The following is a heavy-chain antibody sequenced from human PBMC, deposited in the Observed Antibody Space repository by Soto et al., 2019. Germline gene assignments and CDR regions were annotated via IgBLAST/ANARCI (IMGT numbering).Heavy chain of an antibody. D-gene: IGHD3-16*01. CDR3: ARSLRPRLFSSFDI. J-gene: IGHJ3*02. V-gene: IGHV3-11*06. Sequence: WGAEGIILCDYYMRWNRQAPGKGLEWVSYISSSSSYTNYADSVKGRFTISRDNAKNSLYLQMNSLRAEDTAVYYCARSLRPRLFSSFDI. CDR1: GIILCDYY. CDR2: ISSSSSYT.